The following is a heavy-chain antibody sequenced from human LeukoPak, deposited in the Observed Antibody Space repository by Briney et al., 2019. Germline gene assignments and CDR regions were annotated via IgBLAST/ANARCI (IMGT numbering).Heavy chain of an antibody. CDR3: VRSRPSDTSGWSNPYFDN. J-gene: IGHJ4*02. D-gene: IGHD3-22*01. CDR1: GFTFTAFS. V-gene: IGHV3-30*04. Sequence: PGGSLRLSCAASGFTFTAFSIHWVRQPPGKGLEWVALISYDGSNTYYADSVEGRFTISRDNSKNTLSLQMSSLRTEDTAVYRCVRSRPSDTSGWSNPYFDNWGQGTLVTVSS. CDR2: ISYDGSNT.